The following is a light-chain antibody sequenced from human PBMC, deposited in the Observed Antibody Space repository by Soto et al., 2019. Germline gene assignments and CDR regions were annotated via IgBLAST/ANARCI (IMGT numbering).Light chain of an antibody. J-gene: IGLJ1*01. CDR1: STDLGGYNY. CDR3: SSYTNSSTYV. V-gene: IGLV2-14*01. Sequence: QSALSQPCSLPGSPRRSITISCTGSSTDLGGYNYVSWYQQHPGKAPKVMIYEVSNRPSGVSNRFSGSKSGNTASLTISGLQVEDEADYLCSSYTNSSTYVFGTGTKVTVL. CDR2: EVS.